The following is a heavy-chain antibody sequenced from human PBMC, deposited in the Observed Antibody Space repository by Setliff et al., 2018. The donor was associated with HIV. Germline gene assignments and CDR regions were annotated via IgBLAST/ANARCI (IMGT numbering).Heavy chain of an antibody. CDR1: GFIFSNYG. Sequence: GGSLRLSCAASGFIFSNYGMHWVRQAPGKGLEWVAVITHDGSSKYYADSVKGRFTISRDNSKNTLYLQMNSPRADDTAVYYCARDSSTKEMATIWVNFDYWGQGTLVTVSS. D-gene: IGHD5-12*01. CDR2: ITHDGSSK. CDR3: ARDSSTKEMATIWVNFDY. J-gene: IGHJ4*02. V-gene: IGHV3-30*06.